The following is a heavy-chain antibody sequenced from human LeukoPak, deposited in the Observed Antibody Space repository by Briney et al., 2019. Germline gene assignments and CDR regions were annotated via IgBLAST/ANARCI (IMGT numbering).Heavy chain of an antibody. CDR3: TTEGHDYGDYGCDY. D-gene: IGHD4-17*01. CDR1: GFSLSLYT. Sequence: GGSRRLSCAASGFSLSLYTMNWVRQAPGKGLEWVSFMSSGGSSISYADSVKGRFTVSRDNSKNTLYLQMNSLKTEDTAVYYCTTEGHDYGDYGCDYWGQGTLVTVSS. J-gene: IGHJ4*02. CDR2: MSSGGSSI. V-gene: IGHV3-21*03.